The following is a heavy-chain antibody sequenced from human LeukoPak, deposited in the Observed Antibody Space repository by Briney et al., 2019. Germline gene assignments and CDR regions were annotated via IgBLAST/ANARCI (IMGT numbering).Heavy chain of an antibody. V-gene: IGHV3-23*01. J-gene: IGHJ4*02. CDR1: GFTFSSYA. CDR3: AKAHMPVRYFDWLLCRYYFDY. D-gene: IGHD3-9*01. Sequence: GGSLRLSCAASGFTFSSYAMSWVRQAPGKGLEGVSAIGGSGGSTYYADSVKGRFTISRDNSKNTLYLQMNSLRAEDTAVYYCAKAHMPVRYFDWLLCRYYFDYWGQGTLVTVSS. CDR2: IGGSGGST.